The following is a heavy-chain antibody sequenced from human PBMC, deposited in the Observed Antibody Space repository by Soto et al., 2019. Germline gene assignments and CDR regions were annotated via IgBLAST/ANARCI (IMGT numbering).Heavy chain of an antibody. D-gene: IGHD3-3*01. Sequence: ASVKVSCKASGYTFTGYYMHWVRQAPGQGLEWMGWINPNSGGTNYAQKFQGWVTMTRDTSISTAYMELSRLRSDDTAVYYCARANGGYYDFWSGYRRDYGMDVWRQGTTVTVS. J-gene: IGHJ6*02. CDR1: GYTFTGYY. CDR3: ARANGGYYDFWSGYRRDYGMDV. V-gene: IGHV1-2*04. CDR2: INPNSGGT.